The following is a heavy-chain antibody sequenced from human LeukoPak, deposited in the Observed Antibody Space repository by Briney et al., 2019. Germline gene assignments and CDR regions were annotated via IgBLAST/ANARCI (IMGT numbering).Heavy chain of an antibody. D-gene: IGHD2-2*01. CDR2: ISHRGST. J-gene: IGHJ3*02. Sequence: PLQTLSLTCTVSGGTLSSGGYGWGWSRPPPGEGLGWVGYISHRGSTYHHPSLKSRVTISVDRSQNQFSLLLSSVTAADPAVYYCAREEYQLLGRSAFDIWDQGTMVTVSS. CDR3: AREEYQLLGRSAFDI. CDR1: GGTLSSGGYG. V-gene: IGHV4-30-2*01.